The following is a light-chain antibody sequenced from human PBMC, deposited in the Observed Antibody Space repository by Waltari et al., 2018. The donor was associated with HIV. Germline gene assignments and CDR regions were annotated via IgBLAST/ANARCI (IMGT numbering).Light chain of an antibody. CDR1: YSNIGSNT. J-gene: IGLJ2*01. CDR2: TNN. Sequence: QSVLTQTPSLSGTPGQRVAISCSGGYSNIGSNTVNWYQQFPGTAPIRLFYTNNQMPSGVPDRFSGSKSVTSASLVISELQSQDEADYHCAAWDDSLHGELFGGGTKLTVL. CDR3: AAWDDSLHGEL. V-gene: IGLV1-44*01.